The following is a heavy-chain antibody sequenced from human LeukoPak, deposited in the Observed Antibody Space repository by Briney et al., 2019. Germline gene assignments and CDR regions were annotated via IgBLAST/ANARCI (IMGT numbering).Heavy chain of an antibody. Sequence: SETPSLTCAVYGGSFSGYYWSWIRQPPGKGLEWIGEINHSGSTNYNPSLKSRVTISVDTSKNQFSLKLSSVTAADTAVYYCARGRPNDYGDYFYYYGMDVWGQGTTVTVSS. V-gene: IGHV4-34*01. D-gene: IGHD4-17*01. J-gene: IGHJ6*02. CDR1: GGSFSGYY. CDR3: ARGRPNDYGDYFYYYGMDV. CDR2: INHSGST.